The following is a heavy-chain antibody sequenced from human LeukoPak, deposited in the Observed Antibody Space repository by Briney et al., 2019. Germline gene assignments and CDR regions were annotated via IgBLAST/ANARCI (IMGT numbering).Heavy chain of an antibody. D-gene: IGHD7-27*01. CDR2: INPNSGGT. CDR1: GYTFTGYY. CDR3: AIWRWGSAFDI. Sequence: AASVKVSCKASGYTFTGYYMHWVRQAPGQGLEWMGWINPNSGGTNYAQKFQGRVTMTRDTPISTAYMELSRLRSDDTAVYYCAIWRWGSAFDIWGQGTMVTVSS. V-gene: IGHV1-2*02. J-gene: IGHJ3*02.